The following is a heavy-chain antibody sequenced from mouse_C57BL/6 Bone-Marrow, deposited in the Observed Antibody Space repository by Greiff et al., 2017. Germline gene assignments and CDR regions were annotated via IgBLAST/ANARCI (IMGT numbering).Heavy chain of an antibody. CDR3: ARLRREFAY. V-gene: IGHV1-59*01. CDR2: IDPSDSYT. D-gene: IGHD2-12*01. CDR1: GYTFTSYW. Sequence: QVQLQQPGAELVRPGTSVKLSCKASGYTFTSYWMHWVKQRPGQGLEWIGVIDPSDSYTNYNQKFKGKATLTVDTSSSPAYMQLSSLTSEDSAVYYCARLRREFAYWGQGTLVTVSA. J-gene: IGHJ3*01.